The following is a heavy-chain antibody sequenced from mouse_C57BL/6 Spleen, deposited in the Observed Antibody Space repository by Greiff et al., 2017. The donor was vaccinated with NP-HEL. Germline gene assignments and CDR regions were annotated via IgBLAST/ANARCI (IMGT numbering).Heavy chain of an antibody. D-gene: IGHD2-1*01. CDR2: IYPGSGST. CDR3: ARRGHLLYYAMDY. J-gene: IGHJ4*01. V-gene: IGHV1-55*01. CDR1: GYTFTSYW. Sequence: QVQLQQPGAELVKPGASVKMSCKASGYTFTSYWITWVKQRPGQGLEWIGDIYPGSGSTNYNEKFKSKATLTVDTSSRTAYMQLSRLTSEDSAVYYCARRGHLLYYAMDYWGQGTSVTVSS.